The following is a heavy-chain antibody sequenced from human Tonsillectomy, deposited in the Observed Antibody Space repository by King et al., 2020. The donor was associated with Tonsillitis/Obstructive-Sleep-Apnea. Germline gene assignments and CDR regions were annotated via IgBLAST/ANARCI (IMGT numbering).Heavy chain of an antibody. CDR2: IYPGDSDT. D-gene: IGHD3-22*01. V-gene: IGHV5-51*01. Sequence: VQLVESGAEVKKPGESLKISCKGSGYSFTSYWIGWVRQMPGKGLEWMGIIYPGDSDTRYSPSFQGQVTISADKSISTAYLQWSSLKASDTAMYYCARRTYYYASSGYLDAFDIWGQGTMVTVSS. CDR1: GYSFTSYW. CDR3: ARRTYYYASSGYLDAFDI. J-gene: IGHJ3*02.